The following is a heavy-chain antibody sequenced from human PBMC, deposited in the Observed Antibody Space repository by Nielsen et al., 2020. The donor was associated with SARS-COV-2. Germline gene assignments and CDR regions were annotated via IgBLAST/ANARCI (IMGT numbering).Heavy chain of an antibody. Sequence: GGSLRPSCAASGLIFSSSWMVWVRQAPGKGLEWVANINEDGSVVNYVDSVKGRFTISRDNAGKSLYLQMNSLRAEDTAVYYCARDAAYSRFDYWGQGTLVTVSS. J-gene: IGHJ4*02. V-gene: IGHV3-7*05. CDR1: GLIFSSSW. D-gene: IGHD4-11*01. CDR2: INEDGSVV. CDR3: ARDAAYSRFDY.